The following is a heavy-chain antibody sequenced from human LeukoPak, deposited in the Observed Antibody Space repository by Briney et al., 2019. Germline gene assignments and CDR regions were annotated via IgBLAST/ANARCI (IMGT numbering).Heavy chain of an antibody. Sequence: GASVEVSCKASGGTFSSYAISWVRQAPGQGLEWMGGIIPIFGTANYAQKFQGRVTITADKSTSTAYMELSSLRSEDTAVYYCARVYGSGSYYFWFDPWGQGTLVTVSS. D-gene: IGHD3-10*01. CDR2: IIPIFGTA. CDR3: ARVYGSGSYYFWFDP. CDR1: GGTFSSYA. V-gene: IGHV1-69*06. J-gene: IGHJ5*02.